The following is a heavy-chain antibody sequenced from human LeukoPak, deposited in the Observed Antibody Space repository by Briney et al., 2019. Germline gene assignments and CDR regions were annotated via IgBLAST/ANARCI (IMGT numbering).Heavy chain of an antibody. CDR1: GFTFSSYG. J-gene: IGHJ4*02. V-gene: IGHV3-33*01. CDR3: ARDQNRGYSYGYGGY. Sequence: GRSLRLSRAASGFTFSSYGMHWVRQAPGKGLEWVAVIWYDGSNKYYADSVKGRFTISRDNSKNTLYLQMNSLRAEDTAVYYCARDQNRGYSYGYGGYWGQGTLVTVSS. D-gene: IGHD5-18*01. CDR2: IWYDGSNK.